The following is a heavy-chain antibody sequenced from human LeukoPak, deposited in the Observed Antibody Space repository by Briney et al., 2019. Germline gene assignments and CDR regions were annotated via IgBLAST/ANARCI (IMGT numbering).Heavy chain of an antibody. Sequence: SETLSLTCTVSGGSISSSSYYWGWIRQPPGKGLEGIVTIYYSGSTYYNPALKSRVTISVDTSKNQFSMKLSSVTAADTAVYYCARHRLRFPGWFDPWGQGTLVTVSS. V-gene: IGHV4-39*01. CDR2: IYYSGST. CDR3: ARHRLRFPGWFDP. D-gene: IGHD3-3*01. CDR1: GGSISSSSYY. J-gene: IGHJ5*02.